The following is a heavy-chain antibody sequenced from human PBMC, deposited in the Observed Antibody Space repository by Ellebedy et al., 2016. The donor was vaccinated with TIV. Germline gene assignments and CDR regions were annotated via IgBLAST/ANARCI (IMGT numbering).Heavy chain of an antibody. CDR2: SYFRGHT. CDR1: GGSISSGGNS. V-gene: IGHV4-30-4*07. Sequence: SETLSLTXAVSGGSISSGGNSWGWIRQPPGKGLEWIGYSYFRGHTFYNPSFKSRTTISVDPSKNQFFLRLTSVSAADTAIYYCAKADTSSSGWGYWGQGTVVTVSS. J-gene: IGHJ4*02. CDR3: AKADTSSSGWGY. D-gene: IGHD6-6*01.